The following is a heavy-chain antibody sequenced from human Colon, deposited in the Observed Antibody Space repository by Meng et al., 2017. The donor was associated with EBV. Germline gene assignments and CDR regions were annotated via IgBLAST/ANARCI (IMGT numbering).Heavy chain of an antibody. J-gene: IGHJ4*02. CDR1: GGSFSGYY. CDR2: ITHRGST. D-gene: IGHD1-26*01. V-gene: IGHV4-34*01. CDR3: ASSHSSKVGARRLDY. Sequence: QVQLQQWGAGLLKPSETLSLTCAVYGGSFSGYYWTWIRQPPGKGLEWIGEITHRGSTNYNPFLKSRVTISVDTSKKQFSLKLTSVTAADTAVYYCASSHSSKVGARRLDYWGQGTLVTVSS.